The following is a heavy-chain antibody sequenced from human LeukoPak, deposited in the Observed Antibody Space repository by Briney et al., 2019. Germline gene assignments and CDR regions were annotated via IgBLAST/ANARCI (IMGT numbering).Heavy chain of an antibody. CDR1: GGSFSGYY. D-gene: IGHD6-19*01. CDR3: ARGRRSGWGLSYYYGMDV. V-gene: IGHV4-34*01. CDR2: INHSGST. J-gene: IGHJ6*02. Sequence: PSETLSLTCAVYGGSFSGYYWSCIRQPPGKGLEWIGEINHSGSTNYNPSLKSRVTISVDTSKNQFSLKLSSVTAADTAVYYCARGRRSGWGLSYYYGMDVWGQGTTVTVSS.